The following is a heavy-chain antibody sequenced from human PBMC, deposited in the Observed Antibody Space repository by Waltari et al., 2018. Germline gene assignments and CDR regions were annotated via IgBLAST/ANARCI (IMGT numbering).Heavy chain of an antibody. J-gene: IGHJ4*02. V-gene: IGHV1-3*01. CDR3: ARAGGSGSHPIQFDY. CDR1: GYTFTSYA. CDR2: INAGNGNT. D-gene: IGHD3-10*01. Sequence: QVQLVQSGAEVKKPGASVKVSCKASGYTFTSYAMHWVRQAPGQRLEWMGWINAGNGNTKYSQKFQGRVTITRDTSASTAYMELSSLRSEDTAVYYCARAGGSGSHPIQFDYWGQGTLVTVSS.